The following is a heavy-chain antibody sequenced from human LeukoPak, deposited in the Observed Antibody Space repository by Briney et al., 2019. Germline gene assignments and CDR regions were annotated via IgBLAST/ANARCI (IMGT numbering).Heavy chain of an antibody. CDR1: GGSISSYY. V-gene: IGHV4-38-2*02. CDR2: IYHSGST. J-gene: IGHJ6*03. CDR3: TREAGPIYFYYMDV. Sequence: SETLSLTCTVSGGSISSYYWGWIRQPPGKGLEWIGNIYHSGSTYYNPSLKSRVTISVDTSKNQFSLKLSSVTAADTAVYYCTREAGPIYFYYMDVWSKGTTVTVSS.